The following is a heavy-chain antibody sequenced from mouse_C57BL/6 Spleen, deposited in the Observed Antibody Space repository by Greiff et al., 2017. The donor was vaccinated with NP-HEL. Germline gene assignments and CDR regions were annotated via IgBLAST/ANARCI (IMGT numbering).Heavy chain of an antibody. V-gene: IGHV14-2*01. CDR2: IDPEDGET. CDR1: GFNIKDYY. J-gene: IGHJ4*01. D-gene: IGHD3-2*02. Sequence: DVQLQESGAELVKPGASVKLSCTASGFNIKDYYMHWVKQRTEQGLEWIGRIDPEDGETKYAPKFTGKATITADTSSNTASLQISILTSEDTAVYYCATRQLSSGAMDYWGQGTSVTVSS. CDR3: ATRQLSSGAMDY.